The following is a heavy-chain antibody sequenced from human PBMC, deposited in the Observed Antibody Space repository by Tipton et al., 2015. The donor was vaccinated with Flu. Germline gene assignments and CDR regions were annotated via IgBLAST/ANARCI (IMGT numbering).Heavy chain of an antibody. CDR2: TFHSGNT. D-gene: IGHD4-11*01. CDR3: ARRDYSNYVSDPKNWFDP. Sequence: TLSLTCGVSGDSVRSSNYYWGWIRQPPGKGLEWIGNTFHSGNTYLNPSLKSRVTISIDTSKNQFSLKLTSVTAADTAIYYCARRDYSNYVSDPKNWFDPWGRGILVIVSS. CDR1: GDSVRSSNYY. J-gene: IGHJ5*02. V-gene: IGHV4-39*07.